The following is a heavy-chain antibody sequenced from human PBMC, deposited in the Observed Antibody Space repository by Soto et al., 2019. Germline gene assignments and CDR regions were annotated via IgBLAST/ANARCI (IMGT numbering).Heavy chain of an antibody. CDR3: ARQAYYGSGTYYSDS. CDR2: IFPADSDT. D-gene: IGHD3-10*01. Sequence: GESLKISCNGSGYRFTIYWIAWVRQMPGKGLEWMGIIFPADSDTTYSPSFEGQVTISADKSINTAYLQWSSLKASDTALYYCARQAYYGSGTYYSDSWGQGTLVTVSS. J-gene: IGHJ4*02. CDR1: GYRFTIYW. V-gene: IGHV5-51*01.